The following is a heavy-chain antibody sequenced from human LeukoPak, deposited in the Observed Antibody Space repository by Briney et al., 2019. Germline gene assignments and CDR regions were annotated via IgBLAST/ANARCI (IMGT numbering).Heavy chain of an antibody. D-gene: IGHD6-19*01. V-gene: IGHV3-74*01. CDR3: AREVYSSGWSSFDY. CDR2: INSDGSST. Sequence: GGSLRLSCAASGFTFSSYWTHWVRQAPGKGLVCVSRINSDGSSTIHADSVRGRFTISRDNAKNTLYLQMNSLRAEDTAVYYCAREVYSSGWSSFDYWGQGTLVTVSS. CDR1: GFTFSSYW. J-gene: IGHJ4*02.